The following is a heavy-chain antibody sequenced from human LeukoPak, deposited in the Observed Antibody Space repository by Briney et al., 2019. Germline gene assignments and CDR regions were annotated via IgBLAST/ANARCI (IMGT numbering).Heavy chain of an antibody. CDR1: GFTFSNYW. J-gene: IGHJ4*02. Sequence: GGTLRLSCAASGFTFSNYWMHWVRQAPGKGLVWVSRINSDGSSRNYADSVKGRFTISRDNAKNTLYLQMNSLRAEDTAVYYCASASSHRIAAGGDYWGQGTLVTVSS. V-gene: IGHV3-74*01. CDR3: ASASSHRIAAGGDY. CDR2: INSDGSSR. D-gene: IGHD6-13*01.